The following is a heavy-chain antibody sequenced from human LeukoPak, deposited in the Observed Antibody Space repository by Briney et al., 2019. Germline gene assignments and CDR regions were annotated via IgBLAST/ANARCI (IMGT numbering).Heavy chain of an antibody. CDR3: ARRAAMVYYYYYMDV. Sequence: ASVKVSCKVSGYTLTELSMHWVRQAPGKGLEWMGGFDPEDGETIYAQKFQGRVTMTEDTSTDIAYMELSSLRSEDTAVYYCARRAAMVYYYYYMDVWGKGTTVTISS. CDR2: FDPEDGET. V-gene: IGHV1-24*01. J-gene: IGHJ6*03. CDR1: GYTLTELS. D-gene: IGHD2-2*01.